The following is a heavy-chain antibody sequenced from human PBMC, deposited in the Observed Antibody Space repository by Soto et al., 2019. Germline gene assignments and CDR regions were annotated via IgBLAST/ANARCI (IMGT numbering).Heavy chain of an antibody. CDR2: ISYDGSNK. J-gene: IGHJ3*02. CDR1: GFTFSSYA. D-gene: IGHD3-22*01. CDR3: AREGGITMIVVVITIHDAFDI. Sequence: GGSLRLSCAASGFTFSSYAMHWVRQAPGKGLEWVAVISYDGSNKYYADSVKGRFTISRDNSKNTLYLQMNSLRAEDTAVYYCAREGGITMIVVVITIHDAFDIWGQGTMVTVSS. V-gene: IGHV3-30-3*01.